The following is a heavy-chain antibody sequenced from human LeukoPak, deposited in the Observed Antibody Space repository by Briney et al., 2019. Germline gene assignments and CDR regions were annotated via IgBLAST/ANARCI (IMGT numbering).Heavy chain of an antibody. CDR2: IWYDRSNK. CDR1: GFTFSSYG. CDR3: ASSLRRIVGATGVDY. Sequence: GGSLRLSCAASGFTFSSYGMHWVRQAPGKGLEWVAVIWYDRSNKYYADSVKGRFTISRDNSKNTLYLQMNSLRAEDTAVYYCASSLRRIVGATGVDYWGQGTLVTVSS. V-gene: IGHV3-33*01. D-gene: IGHD1-26*01. J-gene: IGHJ4*02.